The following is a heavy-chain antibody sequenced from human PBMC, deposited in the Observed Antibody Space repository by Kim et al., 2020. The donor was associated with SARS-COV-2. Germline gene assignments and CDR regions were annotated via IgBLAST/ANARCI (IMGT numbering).Heavy chain of an antibody. Sequence: SVKVSCKASGGTFSSYAISWVRQAPGQGLEWMGGIIPIFGTANYAQKFQGRVTITADKSTSTAYMELSSLRSEDTAVYYCARDSETRYFGGGGYWFDPWGQGTLVTVSS. J-gene: IGHJ5*02. V-gene: IGHV1-69*06. CDR2: IIPIFGTA. CDR3: ARDSETRYFGGGGYWFDP. CDR1: GGTFSSYA. D-gene: IGHD3-9*01.